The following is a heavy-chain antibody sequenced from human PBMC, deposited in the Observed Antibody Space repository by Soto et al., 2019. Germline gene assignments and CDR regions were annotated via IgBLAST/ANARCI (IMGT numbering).Heavy chain of an antibody. J-gene: IGHJ4*02. D-gene: IGHD2-15*01. CDR3: ARSYCSGGSCYWSDY. CDR2: IWYDGSNK. V-gene: IGHV3-33*01. Sequence: GGSLRLSCAASGFTFSSYGMHWVRQAPGKGLEWVAVIWYDGSNKYYADSVKGRFTISRDNSKNTLYLQMNSLRAEDTAGYYCARSYCSGGSCYWSDYWGQGTLVTVSS. CDR1: GFTFSSYG.